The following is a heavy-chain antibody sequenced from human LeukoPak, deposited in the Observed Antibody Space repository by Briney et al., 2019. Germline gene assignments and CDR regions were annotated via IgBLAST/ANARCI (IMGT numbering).Heavy chain of an antibody. CDR1: GFTFSSYS. Sequence: GGSLRLSCAASGFTFSSYSMNWVRQAPGKGLEWVSAIISNSSYIYYADSVKGRFAISRDNAKNSLYLQMNSLRAGDTAVYYSAGLGYSYGPNYFLGQGTLVNVSS. CDR3: AGLGYSYGPNYF. CDR2: IISNSSYI. D-gene: IGHD5-18*01. V-gene: IGHV3-21*01. J-gene: IGHJ4*01.